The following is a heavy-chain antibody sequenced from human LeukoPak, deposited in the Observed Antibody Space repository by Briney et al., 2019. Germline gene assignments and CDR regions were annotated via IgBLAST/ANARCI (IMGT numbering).Heavy chain of an antibody. CDR1: GFTFSSYW. V-gene: IGHV3-74*01. J-gene: IGHJ5*02. D-gene: IGHD3-3*01. CDR2: INSGGSST. CDR3: AREGMVSRYDFWSGYTRFDP. Sequence: GGSLRLSCAASGFTFSSYWMHWVRQAPGKALVWVSCINSGGSSTSHADSVKGRFTISRDKAKNTLYLQMNGLRAEDTAVYYCAREGMVSRYDFWSGYTRFDPWGQGTLVTVSS.